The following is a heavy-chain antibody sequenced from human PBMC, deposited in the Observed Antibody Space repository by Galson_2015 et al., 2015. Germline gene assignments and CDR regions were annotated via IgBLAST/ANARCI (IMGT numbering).Heavy chain of an antibody. CDR2: ITVGTGST. Sequence: SVKVSCKASGYNFIIYNMHWVRQAPGQGLEWMGYITVGTGSTKYSQEFQGRVTITRDTSASTAYMELSALKSEDTAVYYCARGANPENDYWGQGTLVTVSS. V-gene: IGHV1-3*01. CDR1: GYNFIIYN. CDR3: ARGANPENDY. J-gene: IGHJ4*02. D-gene: IGHD1-14*01.